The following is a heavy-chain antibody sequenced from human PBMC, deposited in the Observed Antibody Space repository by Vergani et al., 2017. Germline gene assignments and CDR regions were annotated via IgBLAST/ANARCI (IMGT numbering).Heavy chain of an antibody. CDR3: ARGWLWYYGSGSYYPFDY. CDR2: IYYSGST. J-gene: IGHJ4*02. D-gene: IGHD3-10*01. Sequence: QVQLQQWGAGLLKPSETLSLTCAVYGGSFSGYYWSWIRQPPGKGLEWIGYIYYSGSTNYNPSLKSRVTISVDTSKNQFSLKLSSVTAADTAVYYCARGWLWYYGSGSYYPFDYWGQGTLVTVSS. V-gene: IGHV4-34*11. CDR1: GGSFSGYY.